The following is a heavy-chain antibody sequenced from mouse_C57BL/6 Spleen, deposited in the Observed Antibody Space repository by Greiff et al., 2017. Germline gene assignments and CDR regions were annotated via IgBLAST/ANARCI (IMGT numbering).Heavy chain of an antibody. J-gene: IGHJ2*01. Sequence: QVQLQQSGAELVRPGASVKLSCKASGYTFTDYYINWVKQRPGQGLEWIGRIYPGSGNTYYNEKFKGKATLTAEKSSSTAYMQLSSLTSEDSAVYFCAREGNSWFDYWGQGTTLTVSS. V-gene: IGHV1-76*01. D-gene: IGHD2-1*01. CDR3: AREGNSWFDY. CDR1: GYTFTDYY. CDR2: IYPGSGNT.